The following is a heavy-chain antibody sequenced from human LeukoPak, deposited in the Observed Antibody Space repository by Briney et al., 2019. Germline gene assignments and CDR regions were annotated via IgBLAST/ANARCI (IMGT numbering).Heavy chain of an antibody. D-gene: IGHD3-10*01. V-gene: IGHV3-30*01. CDR2: ISYDGSNK. J-gene: IGHJ4*02. CDR3: ARDAGYGSGIYLDY. Sequence: GGSLRPSCAASGFTFSTYSMHWVRQAPGKGLEWVTVISYDGSNKYYADSVKGRFTISRDNSENTLYLQMNTLRAEDTALCYCARDAGYGSGIYLDYWGQGTLVTVSS. CDR1: GFTFSTYS.